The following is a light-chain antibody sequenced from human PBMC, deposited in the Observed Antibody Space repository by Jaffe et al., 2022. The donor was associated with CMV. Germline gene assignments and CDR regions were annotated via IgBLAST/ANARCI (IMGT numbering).Light chain of an antibody. CDR2: KAS. Sequence: DIQMTQSPSSLSASVGDRVTITCRASQNINLWLAWYQQKPGKAPKLLIYKASTLESGVPSRFSGSGSGTEFTLTISGLQPDDFATYYCQQYDSFSFTFGPGTKMDI. V-gene: IGKV1-5*03. CDR1: QNINLW. CDR3: QQYDSFSFT. J-gene: IGKJ3*01.